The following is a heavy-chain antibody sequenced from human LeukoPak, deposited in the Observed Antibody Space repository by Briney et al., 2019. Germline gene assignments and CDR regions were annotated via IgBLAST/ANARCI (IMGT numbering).Heavy chain of an antibody. CDR1: GFTFSSYW. CDR3: ACHQTYQECSSSWYSHWFDP. CDR2: IKQDGSEK. V-gene: IGHV3-7*01. D-gene: IGHD6-13*01. J-gene: IGHJ5*02. Sequence: GESLRLSCAASGFTFSSYWMSWVRQAPGKGLEWVANIKQDGSEKYYVDSVKGRFTISRDNAKNSLYLQMNSLRAEDTAVYYCACHQTYQECSSSWYSHWFDPWGQGTLVTVSS.